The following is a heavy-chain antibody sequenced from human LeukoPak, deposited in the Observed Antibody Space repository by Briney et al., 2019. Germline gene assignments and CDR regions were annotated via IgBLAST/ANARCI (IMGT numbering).Heavy chain of an antibody. V-gene: IGHV3-30*03. CDR2: ISYDGSNK. D-gene: IGHD3-10*01. Sequence: PGGSLRLSCAASGFTVGSYYMNWVRQAPGKGLEWVAVISYDGSNKYYADSVKGRFTISRDNSKNTLYLQMNSLGAEDTAVYYCARDGEVWFGEVIETFYFDYWGQGTLVTVSS. J-gene: IGHJ4*02. CDR3: ARDGEVWFGEVIETFYFDY. CDR1: GFTVGSYY.